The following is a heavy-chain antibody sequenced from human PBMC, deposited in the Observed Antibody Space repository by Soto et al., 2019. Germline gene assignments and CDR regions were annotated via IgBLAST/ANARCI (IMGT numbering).Heavy chain of an antibody. D-gene: IGHD6-13*01. CDR1: GGSISSTIW. CDR3: ATSTGSVAGNY. CDR2: IFYSGAT. J-gene: IGHJ4*02. V-gene: IGHV4-4*02. Sequence: QVQLQESGPGLVKPSGTLSLTCAVSGGSISSTIWWSWVRQPPGKGLEWIGEIFYSGATNYNPSLQRRVTISVDRSKNQLSLRLNSVTAADTAVYYCATSTGSVAGNYWGQGILVTVSS.